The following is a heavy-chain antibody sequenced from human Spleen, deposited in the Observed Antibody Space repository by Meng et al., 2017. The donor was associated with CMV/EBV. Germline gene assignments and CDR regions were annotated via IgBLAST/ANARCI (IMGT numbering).Heavy chain of an antibody. J-gene: IGHJ4*02. CDR1: GFTFGYYA. D-gene: IGHD1-20*01. Sequence: GGSLRLSCTASGFTFGYYAMSWVRQAPGKGLEWVGFIRSKAYDGTTQYAASVKGRFTISRDDSNSITYLQMNSLKTEDTAVYYFTRERGGFMTGIGDYWGQGTLVTVSS. CDR2: IRSKAYDGTT. CDR3: TRERGGFMTGIGDY. V-gene: IGHV3-49*04.